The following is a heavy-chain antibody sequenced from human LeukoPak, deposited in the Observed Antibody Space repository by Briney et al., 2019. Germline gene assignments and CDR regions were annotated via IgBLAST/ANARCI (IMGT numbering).Heavy chain of an antibody. CDR2: ITNSGNSK. J-gene: IGHJ4*02. D-gene: IGHD1-26*01. CDR1: EFTFSSYS. Sequence: GGSLRLSCAASEFTFSSYSMNWVRQAPGKGLEWVSYITNSGNSKSYADSVKGRFTISRDNAKNSLYLQMNSLRAEDTAVYYCARESVVGATLDYWGQGTLVTVSS. CDR3: ARESVVGATLDY. V-gene: IGHV3-48*04.